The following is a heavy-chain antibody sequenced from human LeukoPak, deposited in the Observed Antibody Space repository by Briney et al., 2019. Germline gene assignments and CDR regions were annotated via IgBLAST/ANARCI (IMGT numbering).Heavy chain of an antibody. CDR3: ARSGSSEGFY. CDR1: GGSVSSGSYY. D-gene: IGHD1-26*01. Sequence: PSETLSLTCTVSGGSVSSGSYYWSWTRQPPGKGLELIGYISYTGSTDYNPSLKSRATISVDTSKNQFSLNLNSANAADTAVYYCARSGSSEGFYWGQGIPVTVSS. J-gene: IGHJ4*02. V-gene: IGHV4-61*01. CDR2: ISYTGST.